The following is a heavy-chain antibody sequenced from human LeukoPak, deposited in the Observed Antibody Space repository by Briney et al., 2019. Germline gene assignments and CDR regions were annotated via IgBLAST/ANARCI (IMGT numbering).Heavy chain of an antibody. CDR2: MNPTTSGT. CDR1: GYTFTGYY. J-gene: IGHJ4*02. CDR3: SGEPAGTGYFDY. D-gene: IGHD3-10*01. Sequence: ASVKVSCKASGYTFTGYYIHWVRQAPGQGLEWMGTMNPTTSGTSYAQKFQGRVTVTRDTSTSTVYMELTSLRSEDTAVYYCSGEPAGTGYFDYWGQGTLVTVSS. V-gene: IGHV1-46*01.